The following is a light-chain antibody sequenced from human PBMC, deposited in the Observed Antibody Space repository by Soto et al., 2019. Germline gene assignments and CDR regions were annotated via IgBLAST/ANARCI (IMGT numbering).Light chain of an antibody. CDR2: DNN. CDR1: RSNIGNNY. Sequence: QSVLTQPPSVSAAPGQKVTISCSGSRSNIGNNYVSWYQQLPGTAPKLLIYDNNKRPSGIPDRFSGSKPGTSATLGITGLQTGDEADYYCGAWDSSLNGGVFGGGTKVTVL. CDR3: GAWDSSLNGGV. V-gene: IGLV1-51*01. J-gene: IGLJ2*01.